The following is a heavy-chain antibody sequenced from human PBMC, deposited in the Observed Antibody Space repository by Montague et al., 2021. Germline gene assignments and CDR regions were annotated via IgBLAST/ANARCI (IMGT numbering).Heavy chain of an antibody. CDR2: IKKDGTEK. V-gene: IGHV3-7*05. J-gene: IGHJ4*02. Sequence: SLRLSCAASGFTFSSYWMIWVRQAPGKGLEWVASIKKDGTEKYYGDSVMGRFTISRDNAKTSLYLQMNALRAEDTAVYFCSRAWGRSGFDSWGQGTVVTVSS. CDR1: GFTFSSYW. D-gene: IGHD7-27*01. CDR3: SRAWGRSGFDS.